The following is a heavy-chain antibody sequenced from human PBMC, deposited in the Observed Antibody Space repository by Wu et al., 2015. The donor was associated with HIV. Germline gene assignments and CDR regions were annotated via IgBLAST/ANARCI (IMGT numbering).Heavy chain of an antibody. V-gene: IGHV1-69*05. CDR1: GGTFSSYA. CDR3: ARIMVRGVIGQIYYYYGMDV. D-gene: IGHD3-10*01. J-gene: IGHJ6*04. CDR2: IIPIFGTA. Sequence: QVQLVQSGAEVKKPGSSVKASCKASGGTFSSYAISWVRQAPGQGLEWMGGIIPIFGTANYAQKFQGRVTITTDESTSTAYMELSSLRSEDTAVYYCARIMVRGVIGQIYYYYGMDVWGQRDQRSTVSS.